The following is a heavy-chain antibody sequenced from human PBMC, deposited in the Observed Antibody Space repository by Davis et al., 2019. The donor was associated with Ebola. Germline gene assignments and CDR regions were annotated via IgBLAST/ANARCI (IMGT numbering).Heavy chain of an antibody. V-gene: IGHV1-69*13. CDR3: ARSTNVGSSWYGGDYYYYGMDV. Sequence: AASVKVSCKASGGTFSSYAISWVRQAPGQGLEWMGGIIPIFGTANYAQKFQGRVTITADESTSTAYMELSSLSSEDTAVYYCARSTNVGSSWYGGDYYYYGMDVWGQGTTVTVSS. CDR2: IIPIFGTA. CDR1: GGTFSSYA. J-gene: IGHJ6*02. D-gene: IGHD6-13*01.